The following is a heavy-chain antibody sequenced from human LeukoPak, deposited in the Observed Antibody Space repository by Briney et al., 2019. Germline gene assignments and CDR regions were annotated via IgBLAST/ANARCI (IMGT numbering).Heavy chain of an antibody. CDR1: GLSFSSYW. CDR2: ISSSSSYI. V-gene: IGHV3-21*01. Sequence: GGSLRLSCEGSGLSFSSYWLNWVRQAPGKGLEWVSSISSSSSYIYYADSVKGRFTISRDNAKNSLYLQMNSLRAEDTAVYYCARARDIVVVPAAMEFDYWGQGTLVTVSS. CDR3: ARARDIVVVPAAMEFDY. D-gene: IGHD2-2*01. J-gene: IGHJ4*02.